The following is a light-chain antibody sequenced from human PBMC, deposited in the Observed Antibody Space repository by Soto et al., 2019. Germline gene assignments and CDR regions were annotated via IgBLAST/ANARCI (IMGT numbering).Light chain of an antibody. CDR3: QQYETFSGT. J-gene: IGKJ1*01. Sequence: IQVNQSPSTLSASVGDTVTVTCRASQSVSGCLAWYQQKPGEAPKLLIYDASALPRGVPSRFSGSGSGTKFTLTIARLQPDDFATYYCQQYETFSGTLGPGTKVDI. V-gene: IGKV1-5*01. CDR1: QSVSGC. CDR2: DAS.